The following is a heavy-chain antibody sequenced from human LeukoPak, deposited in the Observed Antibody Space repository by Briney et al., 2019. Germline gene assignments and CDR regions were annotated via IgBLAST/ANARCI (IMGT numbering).Heavy chain of an antibody. J-gene: IGHJ5*02. V-gene: IGHV4-39*01. CDR3: DYYGSGTPASGWFDP. CDR2: FYYSGST. Sequence: PSETLSLTCTVSGGPISSSSYYWGWIRQPPGKGLEWIGRFYYSGSTYYNPSLKSRATISVDTSKNQLSLKLSSVTAADTAVYYCDYYGSGTPASGWFDPWGQGTLVTVSS. D-gene: IGHD3-10*01. CDR1: GGPISSSSYY.